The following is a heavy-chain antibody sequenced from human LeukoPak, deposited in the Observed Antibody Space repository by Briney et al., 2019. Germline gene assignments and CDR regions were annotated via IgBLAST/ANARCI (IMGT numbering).Heavy chain of an antibody. J-gene: IGHJ4*02. V-gene: IGHV3-21*01. Sequence: GGSLRLSCAASGFSFRIYSMNWVRQTPGKGLEWVSSVSSSSGYIYYADSVKGRFTISRDNSKNSLYLQMDSLRAEDTAVYYWARAYYGSGTSHFDSWGQGTLVTVSS. CDR3: ARAYYGSGTSHFDS. CDR1: GFSFRIYS. D-gene: IGHD3-10*01. CDR2: VSSSSGYI.